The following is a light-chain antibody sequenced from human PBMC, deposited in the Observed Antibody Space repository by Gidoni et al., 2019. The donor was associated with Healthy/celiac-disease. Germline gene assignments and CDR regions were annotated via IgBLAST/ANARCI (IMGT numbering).Light chain of an antibody. CDR3: QQRSNWPGT. CDR2: AAS. V-gene: IGKV3-11*01. Sequence: EIVLTLSPATLSLSPGERATLSCRASQSVSSYLAWYQQPPGQALRLLIYAASNRATVIPARFSGSGSGTDFTLTISSLEPEDFAGYYCQQRSNWPGTFGQGTKLEIK. CDR1: QSVSSY. J-gene: IGKJ2*01.